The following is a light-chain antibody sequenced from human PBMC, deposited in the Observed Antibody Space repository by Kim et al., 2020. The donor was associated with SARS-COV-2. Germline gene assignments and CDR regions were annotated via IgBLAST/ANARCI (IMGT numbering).Light chain of an antibody. CDR2: DVS. CDR1: SSDVGGYNY. Sequence: QSALTQPASVSWSPGQSITISCTGTSSDVGGYNYVSWYQQHPGKAPKLMIYDVSNRPSGVSNRFSGSKSGNTASLTISGLQAEDEADYYCSSYTSSSTLEGVFGGGTQLTVL. CDR3: SSYTSSSTLEGV. J-gene: IGLJ2*01. V-gene: IGLV2-14*03.